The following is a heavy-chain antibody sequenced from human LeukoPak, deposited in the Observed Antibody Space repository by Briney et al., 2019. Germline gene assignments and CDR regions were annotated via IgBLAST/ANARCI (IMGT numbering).Heavy chain of an antibody. V-gene: IGHV4-59*01. CDR2: VFYSGIS. Sequence: SETLSLTCNVSGVSITTYYWSWIRQTPGKGLQWIGYVFYSGISTYNPSLKSRVPVSVDTSKNQFSLKLRSVTAADTAIYYCARSRIVATTHPYYFDFWGRGTLVTVSS. D-gene: IGHD5-12*01. CDR1: GVSITTYY. J-gene: IGHJ4*02. CDR3: ARSRIVATTHPYYFDF.